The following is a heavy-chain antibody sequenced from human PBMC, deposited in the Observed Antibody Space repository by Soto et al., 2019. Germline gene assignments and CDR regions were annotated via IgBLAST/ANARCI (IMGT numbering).Heavy chain of an antibody. CDR2: IYYSGST. Sequence: SETLSLTCTVSGGSISSSSYYWGWIRQPPGKGLEWIGSIYYSGSTYYNPSLKSRVTISVDTSKNQFSLKLSSVTAADTAVYYCARFYGDYKNWFDPWGQGTLVTVS. D-gene: IGHD4-17*01. J-gene: IGHJ5*02. CDR3: ARFYGDYKNWFDP. V-gene: IGHV4-39*01. CDR1: GGSISSSSYY.